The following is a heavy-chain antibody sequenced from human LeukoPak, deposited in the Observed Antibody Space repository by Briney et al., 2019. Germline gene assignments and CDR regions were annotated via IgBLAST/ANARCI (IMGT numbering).Heavy chain of an antibody. V-gene: IGHV4-34*01. CDR1: GGSFNDYY. CDR2: INHSGSI. D-gene: IGHD3-10*01. J-gene: IGHJ4*02. CDR3: ARHVGISVGSGSPYAGDIDY. Sequence: SETLSLTCAVYGGSFNDYYWSWIRQSPGKGLEWIGEINHSGSINYNPSLKSRVTISVDTSKNQFSLKLSSVTAADTAVYYCARHVGISVGSGSPYAGDIDYWGQGTLVTVSS.